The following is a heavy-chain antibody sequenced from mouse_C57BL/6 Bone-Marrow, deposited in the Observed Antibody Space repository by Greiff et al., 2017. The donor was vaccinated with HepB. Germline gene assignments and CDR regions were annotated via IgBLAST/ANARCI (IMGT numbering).Heavy chain of an antibody. Sequence: VQLQQSGAELVRPGASVTLSCKASGYTFTDYEMHWVKQTPVHGLEWIGAIDPETGGTAYNQKFKGKAILTADKSSSTAYMELRSLTSEDSAVYYCTSPYYYGSSEDYWGQGTTLTVSS. CDR3: TSPYYYGSSEDY. CDR1: GYTFTDYE. D-gene: IGHD1-1*01. J-gene: IGHJ2*01. V-gene: IGHV1-15*01. CDR2: IDPETGGT.